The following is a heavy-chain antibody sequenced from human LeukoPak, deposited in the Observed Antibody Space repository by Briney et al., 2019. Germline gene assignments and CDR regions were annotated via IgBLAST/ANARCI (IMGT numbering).Heavy chain of an antibody. Sequence: ASVKVSCKASGYTFTGYYMHWVRQAPGQGLEWMGWINPNSGGTNYAQKFQGRVTMTRDTSISAAYMELSRLRSDDTAVYCCARDTYGDYPLDYWGQGTLVTVSS. CDR1: GYTFTGYY. CDR3: ARDTYGDYPLDY. CDR2: INPNSGGT. D-gene: IGHD4-17*01. V-gene: IGHV1-2*02. J-gene: IGHJ4*02.